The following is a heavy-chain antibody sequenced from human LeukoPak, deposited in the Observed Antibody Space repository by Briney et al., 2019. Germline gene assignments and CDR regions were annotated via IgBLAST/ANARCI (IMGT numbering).Heavy chain of an antibody. CDR3: ARIFESPDYAAAGPPDAFDI. CDR2: ISSSGSTI. V-gene: IGHV3-11*01. J-gene: IGHJ3*02. CDR1: GFTFSDYY. D-gene: IGHD6-13*01. Sequence: PGGSLRLSCAASGFTFSDYYMSWIRQAPGKGLEWVSYISSSGSTIYYADSVKGRFTISRDNAKNSLYLQMNSLRAEDTAVYYCARIFESPDYAAAGPPDAFDIWGQGTMVTVSS.